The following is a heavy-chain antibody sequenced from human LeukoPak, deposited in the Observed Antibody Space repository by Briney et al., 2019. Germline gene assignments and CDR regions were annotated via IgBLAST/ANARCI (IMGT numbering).Heavy chain of an antibody. CDR3: ARDQSYGRHYFDY. D-gene: IGHD5-18*01. V-gene: IGHV4-38-2*02. Sequence: PSETLSLTCAVSSYSISSGYYWGWIRQPPGKGLEWIGNIHHSGSTYYSPSLKSRVTISLDTSKNQFSLRLSSATAADTAVYYCARDQSYGRHYFDYWGQGILVTVSS. CDR2: IHHSGST. J-gene: IGHJ4*02. CDR1: SYSISSGYY.